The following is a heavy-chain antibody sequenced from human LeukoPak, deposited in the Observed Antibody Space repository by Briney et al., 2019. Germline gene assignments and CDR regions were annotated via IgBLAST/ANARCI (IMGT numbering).Heavy chain of an antibody. Sequence: SETPSLTCTVSGGSISSGGYYWSWIRQHPGKGLEWIGYIYYSGSTYYNPSLKSRVTISVDTSKNQFSLKLSSVTAADTAVYYCARDTNYIPFDYWGQGTLVTVSS. V-gene: IGHV4-31*03. D-gene: IGHD1-7*01. CDR1: GGSISSGGYY. J-gene: IGHJ4*02. CDR3: ARDTNYIPFDY. CDR2: IYYSGST.